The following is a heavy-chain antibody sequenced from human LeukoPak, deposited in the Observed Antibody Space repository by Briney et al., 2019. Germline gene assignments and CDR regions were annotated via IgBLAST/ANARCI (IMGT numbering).Heavy chain of an antibody. J-gene: IGHJ3*02. CDR1: GGSISSAYYY. D-gene: IGHD1/OR15-1a*01. Sequence: NPSETLSLTCTVSGGSISSAYYYWSWIRQHPGKGLEWIGYIYYSGSTYYNPSLKSRVTISVDTSKNQFSLKLSSVTAADTALYYCARNNRGVQDDAFDMWGQGTMVTVSS. CDR2: IYYSGST. V-gene: IGHV4-31*03. CDR3: ARNNRGVQDDAFDM.